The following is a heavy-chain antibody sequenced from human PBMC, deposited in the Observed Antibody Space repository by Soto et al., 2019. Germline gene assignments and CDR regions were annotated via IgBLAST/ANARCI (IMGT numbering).Heavy chain of an antibody. Sequence: GGSLRLSCAASGFTFSSYWMHWVRQAPGKGLLWVSRINSDGNSTSYADSVKGRFTISRDNAKNTLYLQMNSLRVEDIGVYYCARDMDTAWWFDYWGQGTLVTVSS. CDR3: ARDMDTAWWFDY. V-gene: IGHV3-74*01. J-gene: IGHJ4*01. D-gene: IGHD5-18*01. CDR2: INSDGNST. CDR1: GFTFSSYW.